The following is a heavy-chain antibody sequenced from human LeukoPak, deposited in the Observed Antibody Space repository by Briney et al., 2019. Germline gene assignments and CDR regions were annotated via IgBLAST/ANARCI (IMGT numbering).Heavy chain of an antibody. CDR1: GGSISSSSYH. V-gene: IGHV4-39*01. CDR3: ARQRGKMRYFDFVALDY. Sequence: PSETLSLTCTVSGGSISSSSYHWGWIRQPPGKGLEWIGTIYSGGGTYYNPSLKSRVTISIDTSNNQFFLKLNSVTAADTAVYYCARQRGKMRYFDFVALDYWGQGTLVTVSS. J-gene: IGHJ4*02. CDR2: IYSGGGT. D-gene: IGHD3-9*01.